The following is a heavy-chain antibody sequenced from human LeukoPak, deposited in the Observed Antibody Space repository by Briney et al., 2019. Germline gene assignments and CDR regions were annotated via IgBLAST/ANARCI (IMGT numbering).Heavy chain of an antibody. CDR3: ARVRVGATRDFDD. V-gene: IGHV3-30*03. CDR2: ISYDGSNK. Sequence: GGSLRLSCAASGFTFSSYGMHWVRQAPGKGLEWVAVISYDGSNKYYADSVKGRFTISRDNSKNTLYLQMNSLRAEDTAVYYCARVRVGATRDFDDWGQGTLVTVSS. CDR1: GFTFSSYG. J-gene: IGHJ4*02. D-gene: IGHD1-26*01.